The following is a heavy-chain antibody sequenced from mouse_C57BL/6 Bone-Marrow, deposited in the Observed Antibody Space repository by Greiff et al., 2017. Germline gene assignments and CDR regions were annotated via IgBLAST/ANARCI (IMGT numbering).Heavy chain of an antibody. CDR1: GFTFSDYY. V-gene: IGHV5-16*01. D-gene: IGHD1-1*01. Sequence: DVKLVESEGGLVQPGSSMKLSCTASGFTFSDYYMAWVRQVPEKGLEWVANINYDGSSTYYLDSLKSRFIISRDNAKNILYLQMSSLKSEDTATYYCARARYYASSGDYFDYWGQGTTLTVSS. J-gene: IGHJ2*01. CDR3: ARARYYASSGDYFDY. CDR2: INYDGSST.